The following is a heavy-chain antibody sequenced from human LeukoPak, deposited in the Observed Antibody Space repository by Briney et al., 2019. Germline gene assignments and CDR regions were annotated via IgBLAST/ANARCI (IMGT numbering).Heavy chain of an antibody. Sequence: ASVKVSCKASGGTFSSYAISWVRQDPGQGLEWMGGIIPIFGTANYAQKFQGRVTITADESTSTAYMELSSLRSEDTAVYYCAREGDCSGGSCPYWYFDLWGRGTLVTVSS. J-gene: IGHJ2*01. CDR1: GGTFSSYA. CDR2: IIPIFGTA. V-gene: IGHV1-69*13. D-gene: IGHD2-15*01. CDR3: AREGDCSGGSCPYWYFDL.